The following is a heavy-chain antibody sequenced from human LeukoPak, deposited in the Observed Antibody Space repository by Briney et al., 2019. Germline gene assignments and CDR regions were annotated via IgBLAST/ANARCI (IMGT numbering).Heavy chain of an antibody. CDR3: ARDGPLPNYYDSSGYYSLDY. CDR1: GDSISSYY. D-gene: IGHD3-22*01. J-gene: IGHJ4*02. V-gene: IGHV4-4*07. CDR2: IYTSGST. Sequence: PSETLSLTCTVSGDSISSYYWSWIRQPAGKGLEWIGRIYTSGSTNYNPSLKSRVTMSVDTSKNQFSLNLSSVTAADTAVYYCARDGPLPNYYDSSGYYSLDYWGQGTLVTVSS.